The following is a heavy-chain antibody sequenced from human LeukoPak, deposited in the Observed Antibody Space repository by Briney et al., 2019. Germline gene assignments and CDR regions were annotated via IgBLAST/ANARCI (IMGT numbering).Heavy chain of an antibody. V-gene: IGHV1-69*05. CDR2: IIPIFGTA. CDR3: ARGGYCSGGSCYAVY. Sequence: AASVMVSCKASGGTFSSYAISWVRQAPGQGLEWMGGIIPIFGTANYAQKFQGRVTITTDESTSTAYMELSSLRSEDTAVYYCARGGYCSGGSCYAVYWGQGTLVTVSS. D-gene: IGHD2-15*01. CDR1: GGTFSSYA. J-gene: IGHJ4*02.